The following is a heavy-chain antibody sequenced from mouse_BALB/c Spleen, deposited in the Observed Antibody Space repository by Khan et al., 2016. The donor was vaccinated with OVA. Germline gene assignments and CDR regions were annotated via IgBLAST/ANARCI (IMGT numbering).Heavy chain of an antibody. CDR3: ARRNYFGYTFAY. CDR2: ISPGSGDT. J-gene: IGHJ3*01. V-gene: IGHV1-77*01. Sequence: VQLQESGAELARPGASVKLSCKASDYTFTDYYINWVKLRTGQGLEWIGEISPGSGDTYYNESFKGKATLTADKSSSTAYMQLSSLTSEASAVYFCARRNYFGYTFAYWGQGTLVTVSA. D-gene: IGHD1-2*01. CDR1: DYTFTDYY.